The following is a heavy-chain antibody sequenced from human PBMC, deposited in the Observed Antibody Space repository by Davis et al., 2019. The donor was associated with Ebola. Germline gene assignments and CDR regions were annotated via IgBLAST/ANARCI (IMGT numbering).Heavy chain of an antibody. Sequence: ASVKVSCKASGYTFTGYYMHWVRQAPGQGLEWMGWMNPNSGNTGYAQKFQGRVTMTRNTSISTACMELSSLRSEDTAVYYCARTYRAMVQGVINWFDPWGQGTLVTVSS. J-gene: IGHJ5*02. CDR2: MNPNSGNT. CDR3: ARTYRAMVQGVINWFDP. D-gene: IGHD3-10*01. V-gene: IGHV1-8*02. CDR1: GYTFTGYY.